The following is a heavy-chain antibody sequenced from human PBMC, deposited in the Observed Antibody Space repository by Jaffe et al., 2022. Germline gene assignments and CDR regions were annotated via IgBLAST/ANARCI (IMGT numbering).Heavy chain of an antibody. V-gene: IGHV3-23*01. CDR2: ISGSGGST. CDR1: GFTFSSYA. Sequence: EVQLLESGGGLVQPGGSLRLSCAASGFTFSSYAMSWVRQAPGKGLEWVSAISGSGGSTYYADSVKGRFTISRDNSKNTLYLQMNSLRAEDTAVYYCAKPPPTGDIVATLIGAAAGIDYWGQGTLVTVSS. J-gene: IGHJ4*02. D-gene: IGHD5-12*01. CDR3: AKPPPTGDIVATLIGAAAGIDY.